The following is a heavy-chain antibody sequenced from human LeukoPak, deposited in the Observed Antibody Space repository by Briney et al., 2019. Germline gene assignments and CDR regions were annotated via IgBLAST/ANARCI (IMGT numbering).Heavy chain of an antibody. Sequence: ASVKVSCKASGYTFTGYDLHWVRQAPGHGLEWMGRINPNSGGTNYAQKFQGRVTMTRDTSISTAYMELSRLRSDDTAVYYCARDRRAFDIWGQGTMVTVSS. CDR1: GYTFTGYD. V-gene: IGHV1-2*06. CDR2: INPNSGGT. J-gene: IGHJ3*02. CDR3: ARDRRAFDI.